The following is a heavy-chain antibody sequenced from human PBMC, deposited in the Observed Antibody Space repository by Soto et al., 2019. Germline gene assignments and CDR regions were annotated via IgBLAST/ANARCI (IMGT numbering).Heavy chain of an antibody. CDR1: GFTFDDYA. CDR3: AKDMSRYYDSSGFDY. V-gene: IGHV3-9*01. Sequence: GGSLGLSCAASGFTFDDYAMHWVRQAPGKGLEWVSGISWNSGSIGYADSVKGRFTISRDNAKNSLYLQMNSLRAEDTALYYCAKDMSRYYDSSGFDYWGQGTLVTVS. J-gene: IGHJ4*02. CDR2: ISWNSGSI. D-gene: IGHD3-22*01.